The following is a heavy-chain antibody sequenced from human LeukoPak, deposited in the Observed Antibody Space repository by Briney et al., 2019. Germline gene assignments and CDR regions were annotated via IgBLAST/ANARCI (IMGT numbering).Heavy chain of an antibody. D-gene: IGHD1-26*01. CDR3: ARDLLY. Sequence: GGSLRLSCAASGVTVSSHYMNWVRRAPGKGLEWVSVIYGVGGTSYADSVKGRFTISRDNSKNTVYLPMNSLRAEDTAVYYCARDLLYWGQGTLVTVSS. J-gene: IGHJ4*02. V-gene: IGHV3-53*01. CDR2: IYGVGGT. CDR1: GVTVSSHY.